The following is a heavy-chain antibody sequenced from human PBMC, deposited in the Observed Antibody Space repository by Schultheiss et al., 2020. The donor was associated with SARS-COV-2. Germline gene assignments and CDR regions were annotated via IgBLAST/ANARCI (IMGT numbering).Heavy chain of an antibody. CDR2: IHYSGST. D-gene: IGHD6-19*01. J-gene: IGHJ1*01. CDR3: ARQSSSGWYPQYFQH. CDR1: GGSINGYY. Sequence: SETLSLTCTVAGGSINGYYWNWIWQPPGKGLEWIGYIHYSGSTYYNPSLKSRVTISVDTSKNQFSLKLRSVTAADTAVYYCARQSSSGWYPQYFQHWGQGTLVTVSS. V-gene: IGHV4-59*08.